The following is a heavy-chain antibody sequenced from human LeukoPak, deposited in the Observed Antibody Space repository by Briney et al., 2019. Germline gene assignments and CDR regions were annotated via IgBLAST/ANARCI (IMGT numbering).Heavy chain of an antibody. Sequence: GGSLRLSCAASGFTVSSNYMSWVRQAPGKGLEWVSVIYSGGSTYYADSVKGRFTISRDNSKNTLYLQMNSLRAEDTAVYYCARGSRGYSYGYGLDYWGQGTLVTVSS. CDR3: ARGSRGYSYGYGLDY. D-gene: IGHD5-18*01. J-gene: IGHJ4*02. CDR2: IYSGGST. V-gene: IGHV3-66*01. CDR1: GFTVSSNY.